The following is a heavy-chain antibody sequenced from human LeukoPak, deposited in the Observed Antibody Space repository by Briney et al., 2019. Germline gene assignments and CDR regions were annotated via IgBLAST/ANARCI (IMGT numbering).Heavy chain of an antibody. J-gene: IGHJ4*02. CDR2: IHFSGTI. CDR3: AAGGDTAKGGKY. D-gene: IGHD5-18*01. CDR1: GASISGTDYY. V-gene: IGHV4-31*03. Sequence: SETLSLTCTVSGASISGTDYYWTWTRHHPGEGLEWLGFIHFSGTIYYNPSLRSRLIISADTAKNQMSLKLSSMTAADTAVYYCAAGGDTAKGGKYWGQGTHVTVSS.